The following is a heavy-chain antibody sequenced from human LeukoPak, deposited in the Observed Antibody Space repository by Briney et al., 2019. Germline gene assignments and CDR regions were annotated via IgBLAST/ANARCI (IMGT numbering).Heavy chain of an antibody. D-gene: IGHD1-1*01. J-gene: IGHJ4*02. CDR2: INSDGSST. V-gene: IGHV3-74*01. CDR3: ATSRTFDY. Sequence: GGSLRLSCAASGFTFSSYWMHWVRQAPGKGLVWVSRINSDGSSTGYAESVKGRFTISRDNTKNTQYLQMNSLRAEDTAMYYCATSRTFDYWGQGTLVTVSS. CDR1: GFTFSSYW.